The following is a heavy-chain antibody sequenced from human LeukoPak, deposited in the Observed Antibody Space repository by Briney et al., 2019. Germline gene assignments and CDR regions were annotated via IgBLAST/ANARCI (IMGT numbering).Heavy chain of an antibody. V-gene: IGHV1-69*04. Sequence: SVKVSCKASVGTFTIYAISWVRQSTGQGLEWMGRIIPILGIANCAQKFQGRITITADKSTSTAYMELSSLRSEDTVVYYCARSLNYGAFLFDYRGQGNPVTVSS. CDR1: VGTFTIYA. J-gene: IGHJ4*02. CDR2: IIPILGIA. D-gene: IGHD4-17*01. CDR3: ARSLNYGAFLFDY.